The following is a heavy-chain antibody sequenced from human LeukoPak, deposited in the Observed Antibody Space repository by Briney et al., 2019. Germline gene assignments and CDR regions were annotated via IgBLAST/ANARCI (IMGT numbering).Heavy chain of an antibody. V-gene: IGHV4-30-4*08. Sequence: SETLSLTCTVSGGSISSGDYYWSWIRQPPGKGLEWIGYIYYSGSTYYNPSLKSRVTISVDTSKNKFSLKLSPVTAADRAVYYCARDTSVPAAMEVFDIWGEGTMVTVSS. CDR2: IYYSGST. J-gene: IGHJ3*02. D-gene: IGHD2-2*01. CDR1: GGSISSGDYY. CDR3: ARDTSVPAAMEVFDI.